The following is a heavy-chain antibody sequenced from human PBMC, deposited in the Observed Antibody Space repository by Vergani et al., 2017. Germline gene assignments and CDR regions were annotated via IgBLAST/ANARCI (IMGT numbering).Heavy chain of an antibody. D-gene: IGHD2-21*01. CDR1: GSSITSSSYY. V-gene: IGHV4-39*02. CDR2: IYHSGGA. J-gene: IGHJ3*01. Sequence: LHLQESGPGLVKPSETLSLTCTVSGSSITSSSYYWGWIRQPPGKGLEWIGNIYHSGGAYYNPSLKGRVTISVDTSKNQFSLKLTSVTAADTAVYYCARDGGEYDKNAFDVWGQGTKVTVTS. CDR3: ARDGGEYDKNAFDV.